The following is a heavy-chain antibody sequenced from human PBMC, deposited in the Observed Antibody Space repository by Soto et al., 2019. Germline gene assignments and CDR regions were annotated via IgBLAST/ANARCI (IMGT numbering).Heavy chain of an antibody. J-gene: IGHJ4*02. Sequence: QITLKESGPTLVKPTQTLTLTCTFSGFSLSTSGVGVGWIRQPPGKALEWLALIYWDDDKRYSPSLKSRLTTTKDTSKNQVVLTMTNMDPVDTATYYCAHVYGSGSYYPYFFDSWGQGTLVTGSS. CDR2: IYWDDDK. CDR3: AHVYGSGSYYPYFFDS. V-gene: IGHV2-5*02. D-gene: IGHD3-10*01. CDR1: GFSLSTSGVG.